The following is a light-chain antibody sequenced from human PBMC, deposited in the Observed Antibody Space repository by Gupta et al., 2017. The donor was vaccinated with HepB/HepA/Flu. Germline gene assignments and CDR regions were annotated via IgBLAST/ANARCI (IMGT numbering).Light chain of an antibody. CDR2: DDS. Sequence: SYVLTQPPSVSVAPGEAARITCGGDNIGSKSVHWYQQKPGQAPVAVVEDDSVRPSGIPERFAGFNAGNTDNPTISRVEAGDEADDDGQVWDSSSEQGVFGGGTKLTVL. J-gene: IGLJ3*02. CDR3: QVWDSSSEQGV. CDR1: NIGSKS. V-gene: IGLV3-21*02.